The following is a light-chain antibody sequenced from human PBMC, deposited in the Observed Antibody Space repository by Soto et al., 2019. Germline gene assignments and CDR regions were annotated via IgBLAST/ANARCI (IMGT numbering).Light chain of an antibody. V-gene: IGLV2-14*01. J-gene: IGLJ1*01. CDR1: SSDVGGYNY. CDR3: SSYARSSTLSV. Sequence: QSVLTQPASVSGSPGQSITISCTGTSSDVGGYNYVSWYQQHPGKAPKLMIYDVSNRPSGVSNRFSGSKSGNTASLTISGLQAEDEADYYCSSYARSSTLSVFGSGTKVTGL. CDR2: DVS.